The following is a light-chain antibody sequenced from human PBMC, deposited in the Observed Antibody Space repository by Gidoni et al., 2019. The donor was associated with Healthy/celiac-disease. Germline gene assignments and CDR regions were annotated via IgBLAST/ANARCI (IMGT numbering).Light chain of an antibody. V-gene: IGKV3-11*01. Sequence: EIVLTQSPATLSLSPGDRATLSCRASKSVSSYLAWYQPKPGQAPRLLIYDASNRATGIPARFSGSGSGTDFTLTISSLEPEDFAVYYCQQRSNWPPLMYTFGQGTKLEIK. CDR2: DAS. J-gene: IGKJ2*01. CDR1: KSVSSY. CDR3: QQRSNWPPLMYT.